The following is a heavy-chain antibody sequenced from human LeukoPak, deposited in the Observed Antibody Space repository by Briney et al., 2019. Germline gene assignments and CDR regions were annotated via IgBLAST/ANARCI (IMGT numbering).Heavy chain of an antibody. V-gene: IGHV1-18*01. J-gene: IGHJ5*02. D-gene: IGHD6-6*01. CDR3: ARGLPAARAGGVFDP. CDR1: GYTFTSYG. CDR2: ISAYNGNT. Sequence: ASVKVSCKASGYTFTSYGISWVRQAPGQGLEWMGWISAYNGNTNYAQKLQGRVTMTTDTSTSTAYMELRSLRSDDTAVYYCARGLPAARAGGVFDPWGQGTLVTVSS.